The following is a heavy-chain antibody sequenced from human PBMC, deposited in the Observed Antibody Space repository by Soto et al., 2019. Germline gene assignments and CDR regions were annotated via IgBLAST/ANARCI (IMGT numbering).Heavy chain of an antibody. CDR2: MSYDGSNE. CDR1: GFTFSRHA. Sequence: QVQLVESGGGVVQPGRSLRLSCAASGFTFSRHAMHWVRQAPGKGLEWVAVMSYDGSNEYYADSVKGRFTVSRDNSKNTLYLQMNSLRTEDTAVCYCAREEVGTGYFYYWGQGTLVTFSS. V-gene: IGHV3-30-3*01. J-gene: IGHJ4*02. CDR3: AREEVGTGYFYY. D-gene: IGHD1-1*01.